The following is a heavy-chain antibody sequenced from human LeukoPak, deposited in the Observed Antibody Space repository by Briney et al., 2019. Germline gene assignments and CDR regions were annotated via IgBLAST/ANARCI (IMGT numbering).Heavy chain of an antibody. CDR3: ARDLSYGSGEF. D-gene: IGHD3-10*01. CDR2: IWYDGSKK. Sequence: GALGLSFAAAGYPFTSYGMHWVRPAPGKGLEGVAAIWYDGSKKIYADSVRGRFTISRDDSKNTLYLQMNSLRAEDTAVYFCARDLSYGSGEFWGQGTLVTVSS. CDR1: GYPFTSYG. V-gene: IGHV3-33*01. J-gene: IGHJ4*02.